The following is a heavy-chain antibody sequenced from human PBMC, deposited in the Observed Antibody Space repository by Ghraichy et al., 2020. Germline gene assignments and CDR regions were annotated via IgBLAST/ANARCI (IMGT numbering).Heavy chain of an antibody. CDR1: GDTVSSNSAS. CDR2: AYYRSKWFT. CDR3: ARDKPHRPKAGNFDY. D-gene: IGHD6-13*01. Sequence: SQTLSLTCAISGDTVSSNSASWNWIRQSPSRGLEWLGRAYYRSKWFTDYAPSVNSHMTINPDPIKNQLSLHLNPVTPEDTAVYYCARDKPHRPKAGNFDYWGQGTLVTVSS. V-gene: IGHV6-1*01. J-gene: IGHJ4*02.